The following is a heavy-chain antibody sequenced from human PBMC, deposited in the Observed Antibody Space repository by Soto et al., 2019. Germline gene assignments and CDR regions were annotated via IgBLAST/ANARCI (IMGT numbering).Heavy chain of an antibody. Sequence: VKVSCKASGYTFTSYAMHWVRQAPGQRLEWMGWINAGNGNTKYSQKFQGRVTITRDTSASTAYMELSSLRSEDTAVYYCARQVVTEYGMDVWGQGTTVTVSS. CDR2: INAGNGNT. D-gene: IGHD3-22*01. CDR1: GYTFTSYA. J-gene: IGHJ6*02. CDR3: ARQVVTEYGMDV. V-gene: IGHV1-3*01.